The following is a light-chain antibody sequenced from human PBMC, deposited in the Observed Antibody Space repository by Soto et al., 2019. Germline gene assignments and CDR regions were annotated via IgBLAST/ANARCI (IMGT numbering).Light chain of an antibody. Sequence: EIVLTQSPGTLSLSPGERATLSCRASQSVSSSYLAWYQQNRGQAPRLLIYGASSRATDIPDRFSGSGSGEDFTLTISRLEPEDLAVYYCQQYGSSRWTFGQGTKVEIK. CDR3: QQYGSSRWT. V-gene: IGKV3-20*01. CDR2: GAS. CDR1: QSVSSSY. J-gene: IGKJ1*01.